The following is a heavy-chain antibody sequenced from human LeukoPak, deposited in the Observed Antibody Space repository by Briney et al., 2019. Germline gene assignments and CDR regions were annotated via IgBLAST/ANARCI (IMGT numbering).Heavy chain of an antibody. CDR1: GGSISSYY. D-gene: IGHD3-3*01. CDR2: IYYSGST. CDR3: ARHGYYSHYMDV. J-gene: IGHJ6*03. V-gene: IGHV4-59*08. Sequence: SETLSLTCTVSGGSISSYYWSWIRQPPGKGLEWIGYIYYSGSTNYNPSLKSRVTISVDTSKNQFSLKLSSVTAADTAVYYCARHGYYSHYMDVWGKGTTVTVSS.